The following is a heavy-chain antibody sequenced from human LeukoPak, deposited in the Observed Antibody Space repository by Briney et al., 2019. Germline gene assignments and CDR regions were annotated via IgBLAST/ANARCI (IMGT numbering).Heavy chain of an antibody. D-gene: IGHD2-15*01. Sequence: PGGSLRLSCAASGFTFSTYSMSWVRQAPGKGLEWVSSFSGSGGNTYYAHSLKGRFTISRDNSKNTLYLQLNSLRAEDTAVYYCARSGLNRFDYWGQGTLVTVSS. CDR3: ARSGLNRFDY. J-gene: IGHJ4*02. CDR2: FSGSGGNT. V-gene: IGHV3-23*01. CDR1: GFTFSTYS.